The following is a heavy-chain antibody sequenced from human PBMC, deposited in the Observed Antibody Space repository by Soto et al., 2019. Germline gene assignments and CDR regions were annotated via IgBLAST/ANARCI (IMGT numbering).Heavy chain of an antibody. D-gene: IGHD6-13*01. Sequence: QVQLVESGGGVVQPGRSLRLSCAASGFTFSSYGMHWVRQAPGKGLEWVAVISYDGSNKYYADSVKGRFTISRDNSNNALYLQMNSLRAEETAVYYCAKEARSSWYLTYAAEKGYFQHWGEGTLVTVSS. J-gene: IGHJ1*01. CDR2: ISYDGSNK. CDR1: GFTFSSYG. V-gene: IGHV3-30*18. CDR3: AKEARSSWYLTYAAEKGYFQH.